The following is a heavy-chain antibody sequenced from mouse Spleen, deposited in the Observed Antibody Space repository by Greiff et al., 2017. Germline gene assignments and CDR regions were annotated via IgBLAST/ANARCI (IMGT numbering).Heavy chain of an antibody. Sequence: EVHLVESGGGLVKPGGSLKLSCAASGFTFSDYGMHWVRQAPEKGLEWVAYISSGSSTIYYADTVKGRFTISRDNAKNTLFLQMTSLRSEDTAMYYCAVDRGYYFDYWGQGTTLTVSS. CDR1: GFTFSDYG. CDR2: ISSGSSTI. J-gene: IGHJ2*01. CDR3: AVDRGYYFDY. D-gene: IGHD2-14*01. V-gene: IGHV5-17*01.